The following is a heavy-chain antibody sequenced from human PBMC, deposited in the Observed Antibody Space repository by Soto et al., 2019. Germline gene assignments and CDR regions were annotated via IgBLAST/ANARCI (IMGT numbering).Heavy chain of an antibody. Sequence: GGSLRLSCAASGFTFINYAMTWGRQAPWKGLEWVSVISGTGGGTNNADSAKGRFTTSRDNSKNTLYLQMNSLRAEDAAVYYCAKRAFYGSGIPNYYGMDVWGQGTAVTVS. J-gene: IGHJ6*02. CDR1: GFTFINYA. V-gene: IGHV3-23*01. D-gene: IGHD3-10*01. CDR3: AKRAFYGSGIPNYYGMDV. CDR2: ISGTGGGT.